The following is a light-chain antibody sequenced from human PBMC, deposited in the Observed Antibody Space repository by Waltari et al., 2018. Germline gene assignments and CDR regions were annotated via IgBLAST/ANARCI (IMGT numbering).Light chain of an antibody. Sequence: DIQMTQAPSSLSASIGDRVILTCRASEHIANYVSWYRQKPGTAPELLIYRISRLKSGDTARFSDGRSGTDFTPTIRRLQPEDFATYICQQGYSRPPSVGQGTKVEIK. CDR1: EHIANY. J-gene: IGKJ2*01. V-gene: IGKV1-39*01. CDR3: QQGYSRPPS. CDR2: RIS.